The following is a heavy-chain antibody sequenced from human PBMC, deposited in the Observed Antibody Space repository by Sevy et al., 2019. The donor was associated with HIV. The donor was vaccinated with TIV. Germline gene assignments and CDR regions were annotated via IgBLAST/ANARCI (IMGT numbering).Heavy chain of an antibody. V-gene: IGHV1-18*01. CDR3: ARDSDGSGHYYADYFDY. D-gene: IGHD3-22*01. CDR2: ISTYSGET. CDR1: GYTFTTYP. J-gene: IGHJ4*02. Sequence: ASVKVSCKASGYTFTTYPIGWVRQAPGQGLEWMGWISTYSGETRDARKFQGRATMTTDTSTSTAYLELRSLRSDDTAVYYCARDSDGSGHYYADYFDYWGQGTLVTVSS.